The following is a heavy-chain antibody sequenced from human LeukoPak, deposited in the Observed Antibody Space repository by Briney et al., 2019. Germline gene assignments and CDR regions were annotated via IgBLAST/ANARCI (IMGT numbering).Heavy chain of an antibody. J-gene: IGHJ6*03. V-gene: IGHV3-7*01. CDR2: IKYDGGEK. CDR3: TRASQAAYHYHMDV. D-gene: IGHD6-25*01. CDR1: GFTFSNYW. Sequence: GGSLRLSCAASGFTFSNYWMSWVRQAPGRGLEWVANIKYDGGEKYYVDSVKGRLTISRDNAKDSLYLQMNSLRAEDTAVYYCTRASQAAYHYHMDVWGKGTTVTVSS.